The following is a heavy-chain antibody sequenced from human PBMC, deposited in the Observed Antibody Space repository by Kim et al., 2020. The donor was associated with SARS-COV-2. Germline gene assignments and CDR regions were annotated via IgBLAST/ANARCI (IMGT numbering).Heavy chain of an antibody. CDR3: ARDRKFSYGLSVGPENYYYMEV. V-gene: IGHV4-4*07. D-gene: IGHD5-18*01. CDR1: GGSIRNYY. CDR2: IFSSGST. Sequence: SETLSLTCSVSGGSIRNYYWSWIRQPAGKGLEWIGRIFSSGSTDYSPSLKSRITMSVDTSKNQFSLKLSSVTAADTAVYYCARDRKFSYGLSVGPENYYYMEVWGKGTSVTVSS. J-gene: IGHJ6*03.